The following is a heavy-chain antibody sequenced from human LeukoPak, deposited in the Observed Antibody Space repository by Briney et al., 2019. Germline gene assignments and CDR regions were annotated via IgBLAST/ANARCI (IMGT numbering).Heavy chain of an antibody. D-gene: IGHD3-22*01. CDR3: AREPPPMIVVWGFDY. J-gene: IGHJ4*02. CDR1: LFIFLYHG. Sequence: PGWSLSLSCAASLFIFLYHGMHWVRQARGRGLAGVAVIWYDGRNKYYADSVKGRFTISRDNSRNSLYLQMNSLRAEDTAVYYCAREPPPMIVVWGFDYWGQGTLVTVSS. V-gene: IGHV3-33*01. CDR2: IWYDGRNK.